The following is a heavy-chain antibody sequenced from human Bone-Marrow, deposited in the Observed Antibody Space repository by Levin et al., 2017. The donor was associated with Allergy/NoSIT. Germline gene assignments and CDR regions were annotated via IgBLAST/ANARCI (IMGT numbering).Heavy chain of an antibody. V-gene: IGHV3-23*02. J-gene: IGHJ4*03. CDR1: GFTFAAHA. CDR2: ISATGDTP. Sequence: GESLKISCSAAGFTFAAHAMSWVRQAPGKGLEWVSTISATGDTPYYEDSVRGRFIISRDNTQLPLALLMNNLRPEDTAVYYCAKVSPVDWLWAWGRGAVVNVSS. D-gene: IGHD3/OR15-3a*01. CDR3: AKVSPVDWLWA.